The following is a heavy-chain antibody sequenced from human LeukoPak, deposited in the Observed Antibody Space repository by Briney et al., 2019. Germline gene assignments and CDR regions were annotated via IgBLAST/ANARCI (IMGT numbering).Heavy chain of an antibody. V-gene: IGHV4-38-2*02. CDR3: ARDNPILDY. J-gene: IGHJ4*02. CDR1: GYSISTGYY. Sequence: SETLSLTCTVSGYSISTGYYWGWIRQPPGKGLEWIGSIYHSGTTYYNPSLKSRVTISVDTSKNQFSLKLSSVTAADTAVYYCARDNPILDYWGQGTLVTVSS. CDR2: IYHSGTT.